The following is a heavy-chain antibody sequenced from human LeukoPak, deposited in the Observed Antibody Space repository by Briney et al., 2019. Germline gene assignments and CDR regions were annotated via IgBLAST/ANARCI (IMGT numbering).Heavy chain of an antibody. CDR3: AKDVDTVMDWANDAFDV. CDR2: ISSNSGSI. V-gene: IGHV3-9*01. D-gene: IGHD5-18*01. CDR1: GFTFDDYA. J-gene: IGHJ3*01. Sequence: GRSLRLSCAASGFTFDDYAMHWVRQPPGKGLEWVSGISSNSGSIGYADSVKGRFTISRDNSKNSVYLQMDSLRVEDTAMYYCAKDVDTVMDWANDAFDVWGQGTWSSSLQ.